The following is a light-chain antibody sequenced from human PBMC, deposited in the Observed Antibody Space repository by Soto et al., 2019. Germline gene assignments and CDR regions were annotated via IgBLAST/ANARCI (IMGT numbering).Light chain of an antibody. J-gene: IGKJ5*01. Sequence: DIRLSQSPSFLSASVGDGVPIPCRASQVISTYLAWYQRKPGKAPKLLISTASILQSGVPSRFSGSGSGTEFTLTISSLQPEDFATYYCQQRTSYPITFGQGTRLDIK. CDR2: TAS. CDR3: QQRTSYPIT. CDR1: QVISTY. V-gene: IGKV1-9*01.